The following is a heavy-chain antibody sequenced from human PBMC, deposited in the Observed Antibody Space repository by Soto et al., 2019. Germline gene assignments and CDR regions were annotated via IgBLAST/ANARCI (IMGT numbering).Heavy chain of an antibody. V-gene: IGHV3-13*01. D-gene: IGHD3-16*02. CDR2: IGTAGDT. Sequence: EVQLVESGGGLVQPGGSLRLSCAASGFTFSSYDMHWVRQATGKGLEWVSAIGTAGDTYYPGSVKGRFTISRENAKNSLYLQMNSLRAGDTAVYYCARGGGYDYVWGSYRYKVGAFDIWGQGTMVTVSS. CDR3: ARGGGYDYVWGSYRYKVGAFDI. CDR1: GFTFSSYD. J-gene: IGHJ3*02.